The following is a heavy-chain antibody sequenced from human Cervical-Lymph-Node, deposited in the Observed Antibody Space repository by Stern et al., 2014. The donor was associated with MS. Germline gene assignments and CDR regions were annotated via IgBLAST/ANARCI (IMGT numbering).Heavy chain of an antibody. J-gene: IGHJ6*02. Sequence: QLVQSGAEVKKPGESLKISCKVFGYNFNTYWIAWVRQMPGKGLEWMGIIYPGDSEPKSNPSFQAQFTISVDKSISPAYLQWSTLKASDTAIYYCARHVYGMDVWGQGTTVTVSS. CDR3: ARHVYGMDV. CDR2: IYPGDSEP. CDR1: GYNFNTYW. V-gene: IGHV5-51*01.